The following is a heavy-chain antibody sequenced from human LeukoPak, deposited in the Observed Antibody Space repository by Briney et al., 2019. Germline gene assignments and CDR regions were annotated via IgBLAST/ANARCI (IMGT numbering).Heavy chain of an antibody. Sequence: GGSLRLSCAASGFTFTHYAMSWVRQAPGKGLEWVSSISSSGGSTYYADSVKGRFTISRDDSKNTLYVQMNSLRAEDTAVYYCAKVRTGHYFDYWGQGTLVTVSS. CDR2: ISSSGGST. V-gene: IGHV3-23*01. CDR3: AKVRTGHYFDY. D-gene: IGHD3/OR15-3a*01. J-gene: IGHJ4*02. CDR1: GFTFTHYA.